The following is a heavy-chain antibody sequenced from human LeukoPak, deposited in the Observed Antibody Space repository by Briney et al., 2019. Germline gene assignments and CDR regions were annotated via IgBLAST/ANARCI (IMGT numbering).Heavy chain of an antibody. Sequence: GGSLRLSCAASGFTFDEYAIHWVRQAPGKGLEWVSGISWNSGIIGYADSVKGRFTISRDNAKNSLYLQINSLRAEDTALYYCAKDKSHSSWTSRYYYYALDVWGQGTTVTVSS. D-gene: IGHD6-19*01. CDR3: AKDKSHSSWTSRYYYYALDV. CDR1: GFTFDEYA. CDR2: ISWNSGII. J-gene: IGHJ6*02. V-gene: IGHV3-9*01.